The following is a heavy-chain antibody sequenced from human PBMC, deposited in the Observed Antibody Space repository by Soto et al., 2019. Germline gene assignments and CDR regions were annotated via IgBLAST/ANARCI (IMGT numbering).Heavy chain of an antibody. Sequence: GASVKVSCKASGGTFSSYTISWVRQAPGQGLEWMGRIIPILGIANYAQKFQGRVTITADKSTSTAYMELSSLRSEDTAVYYCARDLSSYTDWAGGYYYYMAFWGKGSTATVSS. D-gene: IGHD2-21*01. CDR2: IIPILGIA. CDR1: GGTFSSYT. J-gene: IGHJ6*03. V-gene: IGHV1-69*04. CDR3: ARDLSSYTDWAGGYYYYMAF.